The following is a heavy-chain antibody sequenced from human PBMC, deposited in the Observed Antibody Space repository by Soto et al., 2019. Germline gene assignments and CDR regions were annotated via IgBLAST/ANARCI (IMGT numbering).Heavy chain of an antibody. CDR2: IYYSGST. V-gene: IGHV4-39*01. D-gene: IGHD3-9*01. J-gene: IGHJ4*02. Sequence: QLQLQESGPGLVKPSETLSLTCTVSGGSISSSSYYWGWIRQPPGKGLEWIGSIYYSGSTYYNPSLKSRVTISVDTSKNQFSLKLSSVTAADTAVYYCARSPRAITYYDILTGHYYFDYWGQGTLVTVSS. CDR3: ARSPRAITYYDILTGHYYFDY. CDR1: GGSISSSSYY.